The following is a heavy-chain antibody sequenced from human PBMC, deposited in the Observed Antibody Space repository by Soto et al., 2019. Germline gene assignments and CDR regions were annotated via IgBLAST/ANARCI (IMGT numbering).Heavy chain of an antibody. CDR3: ARALDPDYSNYARDY. Sequence: GASVKVSCKASGYTFTSYYMHWVRQAPGQGLEWMGIINPSGGSTSYAQKFQGRVTMTRDTSTGTVYMELSSLRSEDTAVYYCARALDPDYSNYARDYWGQGTLVTVSS. CDR2: INPSGGST. V-gene: IGHV1-46*03. D-gene: IGHD4-4*01. CDR1: GYTFTSYY. J-gene: IGHJ4*02.